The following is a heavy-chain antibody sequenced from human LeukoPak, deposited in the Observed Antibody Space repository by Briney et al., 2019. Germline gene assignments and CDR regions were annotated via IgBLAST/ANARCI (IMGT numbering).Heavy chain of an antibody. V-gene: IGHV5-51*01. J-gene: IGHJ6*02. D-gene: IGHD3-9*01. CDR3: ARRDYDILTGYDGMDV. CDR2: IYPGDSDT. Sequence: GESLQISCKGSGYSFTSYWIGWVRQMPGKGLEWMGIIYPGDSDTRYSPSFQGQVTISADKSISTAYLQWSSLKASDTAMYYCARRDYDILTGYDGMDVWGQGTTVTVSS. CDR1: GYSFTSYW.